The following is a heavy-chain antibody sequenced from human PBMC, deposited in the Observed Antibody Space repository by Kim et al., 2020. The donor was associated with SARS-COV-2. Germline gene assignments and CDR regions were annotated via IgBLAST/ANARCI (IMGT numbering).Heavy chain of an antibody. D-gene: IGHD2-21*01. CDR3: ATQEAYCGGGCYFVPQ. V-gene: IGHV1-24*01. J-gene: IGHJ4*02. Sequence: ASVKVSCKVSGYTLTELSMHWVRQAPGKGLEWMGGFDPEDGETIYAQKFQGRVTMTEDTSTDTAYMELSSLRSEDTAVYYCATQEAYCGGGCYFVPQWGQGTLVTVSS. CDR2: FDPEDGET. CDR1: GYTLTELS.